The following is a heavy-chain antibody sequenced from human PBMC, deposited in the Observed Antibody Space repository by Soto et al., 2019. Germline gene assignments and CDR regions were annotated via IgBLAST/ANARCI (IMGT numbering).Heavy chain of an antibody. CDR3: ARRPPYTNYLDY. CDR2: IYWSDEK. V-gene: IGHV2-5*01. Sequence: QITLKESGPALVKPTQTLTLTCTISGFSLNTSGVGLGWIHQPPGKALEWLALIYWSDEKRYSPSLKTRLTITKETSKNQVVLTMTNMDPVATATYYWARRPPYTNYLDYCGQGTLVTVSS. CDR1: GFSLNTSGVG. J-gene: IGHJ4*02. D-gene: IGHD4-4*01.